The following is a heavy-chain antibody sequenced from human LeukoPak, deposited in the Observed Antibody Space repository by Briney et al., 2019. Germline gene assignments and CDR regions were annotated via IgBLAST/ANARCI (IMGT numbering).Heavy chain of an antibody. CDR2: ISSSGSTI. CDR3: ARDKTPVDGSGSYFDY. CDR1: GFTFSSYE. Sequence: PGGSLRLSCAASGFTFSSYEMNWVRQAPGKGLEWVSYISSSGSTIYYADSVKGRFTISRDNAKNSLYLQMNSLRAEDTAVYYCARDKTPVDGSGSYFDYWGQGTLVTVSS. D-gene: IGHD3-10*01. V-gene: IGHV3-48*03. J-gene: IGHJ4*02.